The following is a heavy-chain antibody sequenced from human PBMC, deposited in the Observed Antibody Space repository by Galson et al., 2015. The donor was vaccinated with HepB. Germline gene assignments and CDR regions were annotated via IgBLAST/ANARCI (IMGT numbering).Heavy chain of an antibody. CDR1: GFTFSNYA. Sequence: SLRLSCAASGFTFSNYAMRWVRQSPGKGLEWVSVVTGDGTLLDYADSVKGRFTISRDNSKNTLYLQMNSLRVEDTAVYYCAKNSYFDSWGQATLVTVSS. V-gene: IGHV3-23*01. CDR2: VTGDGTLL. J-gene: IGHJ4*02. CDR3: AKNSYFDS.